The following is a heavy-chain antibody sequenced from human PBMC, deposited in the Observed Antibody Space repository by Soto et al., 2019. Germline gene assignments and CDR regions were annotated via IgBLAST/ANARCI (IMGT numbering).Heavy chain of an antibody. CDR1: GFTFDDYA. CDR2: ISANGGSI. CDR3: AKSGEPGVVAATSFDS. D-gene: IGHD2-15*01. Sequence: EVQLVESGGRLIQPGKSLRLSCAASGFTFDDYAMHWVRQVPGKGLEWVSGISANGGSIRYGDSVKGRFTISRDNAKNSLFLQMINLRAEDTALYYCAKSGEPGVVAATSFDSWGQGTLVTVSS. J-gene: IGHJ5*01. V-gene: IGHV3-9*01.